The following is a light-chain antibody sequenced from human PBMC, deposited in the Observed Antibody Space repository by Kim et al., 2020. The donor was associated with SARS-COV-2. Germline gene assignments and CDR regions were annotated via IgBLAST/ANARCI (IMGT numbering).Light chain of an antibody. J-gene: IGLJ2*01. CDR3: NSRDSSGYHVV. CDR2: GKN. Sequence: SSELTQDPAVSVALGQTVTITCQGDSLRLYYASWYQQKPGQAPLLVFYGKNSRPSGIPDRFSGSSSGNTASLTITGAQAEDEADYYCNSRDSSGYHVVFGGGTQLTVL. V-gene: IGLV3-19*01. CDR1: SLRLYY.